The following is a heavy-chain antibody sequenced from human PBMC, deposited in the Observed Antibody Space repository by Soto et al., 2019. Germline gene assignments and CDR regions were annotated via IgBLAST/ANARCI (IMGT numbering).Heavy chain of an antibody. J-gene: IGHJ4*02. D-gene: IGHD2-8*01. CDR1: GYTFTGYY. V-gene: IGHV1-2*02. Sequence: GASVKVSCKASGYTFTGYYMHWVRQAPGQGLEWMGWINPNSGGTNYAQKFQGRVTMTRDTSISTAYMELSRLRSDDTAVYYCAREGGWDGTVIMVYAIQRGTVDYWGQGTPVTVYS. CDR2: INPNSGGT. CDR3: AREGGWDGTVIMVYAIQRGTVDY.